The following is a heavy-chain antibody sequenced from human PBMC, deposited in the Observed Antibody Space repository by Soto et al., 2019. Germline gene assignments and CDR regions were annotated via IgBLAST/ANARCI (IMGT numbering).Heavy chain of an antibody. CDR1: GFTFSSYG. D-gene: IGHD3-22*01. Sequence: QVQLVESGGGVVQPGRSLRLSCAASGFTFSSYGMHWVRQAPGKGLEWVAVIWYDGTNKYYADSVKGRFTISRDNSKNTLYLQMNSLRAEDTAVYYCARGGQITMIVVVPGSMDVWGQGTTVTVSS. CDR2: IWYDGTNK. V-gene: IGHV3-33*01. CDR3: ARGGQITMIVVVPGSMDV. J-gene: IGHJ6*02.